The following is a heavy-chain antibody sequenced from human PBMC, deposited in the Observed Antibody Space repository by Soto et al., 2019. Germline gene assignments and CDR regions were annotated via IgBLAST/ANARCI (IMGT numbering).Heavy chain of an antibody. D-gene: IGHD5-12*01. CDR1: GYTFTSYG. CDR2: IIPIFGTA. Sequence: SVKVSCKASGYTFTSYGISWVRQAPGQGLEWMGGIIPIFGTANYAQKFQGRVTITADESTSTAYMELSSLRSEDTAVYYCARGTLRWLHFDYWGQGTLVTVSS. V-gene: IGHV1-69*13. CDR3: ARGTLRWLHFDY. J-gene: IGHJ4*02.